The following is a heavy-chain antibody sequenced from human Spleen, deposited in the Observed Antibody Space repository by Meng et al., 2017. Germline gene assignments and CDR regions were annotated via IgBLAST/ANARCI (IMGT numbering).Heavy chain of an antibody. Sequence: GRLQHWCRGLLRPAEALSLTFAVSGVSLRGDYWSWIRQPPGKGLEWIGEINHRGKTTYNPSLKSRVTMSIDTSEKQFSLKLSSVTAADTAVYYCARDAGDLWGQGTLVTVSS. J-gene: IGHJ5*02. V-gene: IGHV4-34*01. CDR2: INHRGKT. CDR1: GVSLRGDY. CDR3: ARDAGDL.